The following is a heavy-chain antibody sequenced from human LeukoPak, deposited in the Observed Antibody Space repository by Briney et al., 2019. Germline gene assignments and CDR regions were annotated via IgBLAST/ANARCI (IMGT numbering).Heavy chain of an antibody. CDR2: INHSGST. CDR1: GGSLSGYY. CDR3: ARGTMTTVTYYFDY. Sequence: SETLSLTCAVYGGSLSGYYWRWMRQPPGKGRVWFGEINHSGSTNYNPSLKSRVTISVDTSKNQFSLKLSSVTAADTAVYYCARGTMTTVTYYFDYWGQGTLVTVSS. J-gene: IGHJ4*02. D-gene: IGHD4-17*01. V-gene: IGHV4-34*01.